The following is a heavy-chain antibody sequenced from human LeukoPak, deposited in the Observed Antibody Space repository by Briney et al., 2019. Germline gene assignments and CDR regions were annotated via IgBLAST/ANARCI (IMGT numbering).Heavy chain of an antibody. Sequence: GGSLRLSCAASGFTFSSYSMNWVRQAPGKGLEWVSSISSSSSYIYYADSVKGRFTTSRDSAKNSLYLQMNSLRAEDTAVYYCARVPRDYSSSSSDYWGQGTLVTVSS. CDR2: ISSSSSYI. D-gene: IGHD6-6*01. CDR1: GFTFSSYS. V-gene: IGHV3-21*01. CDR3: ARVPRDYSSSSSDY. J-gene: IGHJ4*02.